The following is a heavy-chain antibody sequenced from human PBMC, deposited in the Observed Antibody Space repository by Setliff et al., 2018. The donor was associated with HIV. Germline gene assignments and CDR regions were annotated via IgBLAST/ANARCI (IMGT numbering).Heavy chain of an antibody. V-gene: IGHV4-39*02. Sequence: SETLSLTCTVSGGSFSSNSYYWGWIRQPPGKGLEWIGTIYSSGSTHYNPSLKSRVTVSKDTTKNQLSLRLSSVTAADTAVYHCAREDWRRDYLDYWGQGTLVTVSS. D-gene: IGHD3-9*01. J-gene: IGHJ4*02. CDR3: AREDWRRDYLDY. CDR1: GGSFSSNSYY. CDR2: IYSSGST.